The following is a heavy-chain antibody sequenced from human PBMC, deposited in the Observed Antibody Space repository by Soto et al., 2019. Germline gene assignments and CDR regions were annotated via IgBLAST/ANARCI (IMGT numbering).Heavy chain of an antibody. V-gene: IGHV1-18*01. J-gene: IGHJ5*02. D-gene: IGHD2-15*01. CDR3: ARGPCDGSSCHGFDP. Sequence: GASVKVSCKASGYTFTSYGISWVRQAPGQGLEWMGWISAYNGNTNYAQKLQGRVTMTTDTSTSTAYMELRSLRSDDTAVYYCARGPCDGSSCHGFDPWGQGIQVTVSS. CDR2: ISAYNGNT. CDR1: GYTFTSYG.